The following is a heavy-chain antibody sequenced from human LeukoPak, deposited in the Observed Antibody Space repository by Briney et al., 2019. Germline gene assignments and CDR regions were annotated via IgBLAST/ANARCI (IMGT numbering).Heavy chain of an antibody. J-gene: IGHJ6*02. CDR3: ARDLLGELFGYYYYYGMDV. CDR1: GYTSTSYY. D-gene: IGHD3-16*01. Sequence: GASVKVSCKASGYTSTSYYMHWVRQAPGQGLEWMGRINPNSGGTNYAQKFQGRVTMTRDTSISTAYMELSRLRSDDTAVYYCARDLLGELFGYYYYYGMDVWGQGTTVTVSS. V-gene: IGHV1-2*06. CDR2: INPNSGGT.